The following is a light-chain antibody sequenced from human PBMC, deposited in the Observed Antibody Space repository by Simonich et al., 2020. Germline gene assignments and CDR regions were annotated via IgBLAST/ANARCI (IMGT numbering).Light chain of an antibody. Sequence: QSVLTQPPSASGTPGQRVTISCSGSSSNIGSNCVYWYQQLPGTAPKLLIYRNNQRPSVGPDRFSGSKSGTSASLAISGLRSEDEADYYCAAWDDSLSGWVFGGGTKLTVL. CDR3: AAWDDSLSGWV. V-gene: IGLV1-47*01. CDR2: RNN. J-gene: IGLJ3*02. CDR1: SSNIGSNC.